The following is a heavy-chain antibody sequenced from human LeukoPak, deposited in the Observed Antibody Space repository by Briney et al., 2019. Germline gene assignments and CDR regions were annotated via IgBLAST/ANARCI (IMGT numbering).Heavy chain of an antibody. CDR1: GGSFSGYY. J-gene: IGHJ3*02. V-gene: IGHV4-34*01. D-gene: IGHD2-2*01. CDR2: INHSGST. Sequence: SETLSLTCAVYGGSFSGYYWSWIRQPPGKGLEWIGEINHSGSTNYNPSLKSRVTISVDTSKNQFSLKLSSVTAADTAVYYCARHAGFGIVVVPAPERFTDAFDIWGQGTMVTVSS. CDR3: ARHAGFGIVVVPAPERFTDAFDI.